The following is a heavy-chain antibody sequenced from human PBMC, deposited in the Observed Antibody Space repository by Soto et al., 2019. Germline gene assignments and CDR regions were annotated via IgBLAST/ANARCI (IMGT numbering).Heavy chain of an antibody. V-gene: IGHV3-66*01. CDR2: IYSGGST. CDR1: GFTVSSNY. J-gene: IGHJ6*03. Sequence: GGSLRLSCAASGFTVSSNYMSWVRQAPGKGLEWVSVIYSGGSTYYADSVKGRFTISRDNSKNTLYLQMNSLRAEDTAVYYCARVSLEYYYYYYMDVWGKGTTVTVSS. CDR3: ARVSLEYYYYYYMDV.